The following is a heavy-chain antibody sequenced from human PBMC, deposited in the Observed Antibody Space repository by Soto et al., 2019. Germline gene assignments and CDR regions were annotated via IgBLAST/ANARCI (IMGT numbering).Heavy chain of an antibody. Sequence: QVHLQESGPGLVKPSETLSLTCTVSGGAISTYYWTWLRQPAGKGLEWIGRIYSSGSTKYNPSLQSRVTMSLDTSNNQFSLRLTSVTAADTAVYYCARGQRFSDWFDPWGQGTLVTVSS. J-gene: IGHJ5*02. CDR1: GGAISTYY. CDR3: ARGQRFSDWFDP. D-gene: IGHD3-3*01. V-gene: IGHV4-4*07. CDR2: IYSSGST.